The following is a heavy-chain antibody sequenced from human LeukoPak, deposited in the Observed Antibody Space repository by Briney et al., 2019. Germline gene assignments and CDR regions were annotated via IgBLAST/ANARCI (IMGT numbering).Heavy chain of an antibody. CDR2: IYYSGST. D-gene: IGHD5-18*01. J-gene: IGHJ4*02. Sequence: SQTLSLTCTVSGGSISSGDYYWSWIRQPQGKGRRGIGYIYYSGSTYYNPSLKSRVTISVDTSKNQFSLKLSSVTAADTAVYYCARVAARSSSHFDYWGQGTLVTVSS. CDR3: ARVAARSSSHFDY. CDR1: GGSISSGDYY. V-gene: IGHV4-30-4*08.